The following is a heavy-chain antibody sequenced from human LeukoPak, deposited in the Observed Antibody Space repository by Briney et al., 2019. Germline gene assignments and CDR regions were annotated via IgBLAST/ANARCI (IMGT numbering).Heavy chain of an antibody. J-gene: IGHJ4*02. D-gene: IGHD3-10*01. V-gene: IGHV3-30*03. CDR3: ARGALLPLSTSSYYFDY. Sequence: PGGSLSLSCAASGFTFSSYGMHWVRQAPGKGQGWVGVRSYHGTDANYADSVKGRFAITRVNSKNTLYLQMTFLSPEDTAVYYCARGALLPLSTSSYYFDYWGQGTLVPVSS. CDR1: GFTFSSYG. CDR2: RSYHGTDA.